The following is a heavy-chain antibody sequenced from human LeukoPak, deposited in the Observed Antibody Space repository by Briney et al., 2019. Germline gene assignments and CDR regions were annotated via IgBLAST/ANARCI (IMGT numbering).Heavy chain of an antibody. Sequence: GGSLRLSCAASGFTFSSYAMHWVRQAPGKGLEWVAVISYDGSNKYYADSVKGRFTISRDNSKNTPYLQMNSLRAEDTAIYYCARGLWRSIVGANGDYWGQGTLVTVSS. CDR3: ARGLWRSIVGANGDY. CDR2: ISYDGSNK. CDR1: GFTFSSYA. J-gene: IGHJ4*02. V-gene: IGHV3-30-3*01. D-gene: IGHD1-26*01.